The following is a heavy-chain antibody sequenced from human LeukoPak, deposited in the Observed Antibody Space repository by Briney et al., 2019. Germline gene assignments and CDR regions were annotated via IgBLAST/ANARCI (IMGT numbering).Heavy chain of an antibody. CDR2: ISAYNGDT. CDR1: GYTFTSYD. Sequence: ASVKVSCTASGYTFTSYDISWVRQAPGQGLEWMGWISAYNGDTNYAQNLPDRVTMTTDTSTNTAYMELRSLRSDDTAVYYCARVSPYDYVWGTYRYLNPLDYWGQGTLVTVSS. J-gene: IGHJ4*02. V-gene: IGHV1-18*01. CDR3: ARVSPYDYVWGTYRYLNPLDY. D-gene: IGHD3-16*02.